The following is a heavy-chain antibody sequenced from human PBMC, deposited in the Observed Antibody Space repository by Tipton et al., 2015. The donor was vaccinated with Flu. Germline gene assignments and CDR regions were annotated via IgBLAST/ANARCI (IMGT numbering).Heavy chain of an antibody. CDR1: GFTFSHYA. D-gene: IGHD2-2*01. J-gene: IGHJ4*02. V-gene: IGHV3-23*01. Sequence: GSLRLSCKASGFTFSHYAMSWVRQAPGEGLEWVSLITGGGDSTYYADSVKGRFTISRDNSKNTLYLQMNTLRPEDTAVYYCAKNAGYCSSITCYRPFDYWGQGILVTVSS. CDR3: AKNAGYCSSITCYRPFDY. CDR2: ITGGGDST.